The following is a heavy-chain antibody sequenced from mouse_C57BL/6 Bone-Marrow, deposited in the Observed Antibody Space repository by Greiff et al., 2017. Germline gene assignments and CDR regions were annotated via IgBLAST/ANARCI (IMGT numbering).Heavy chain of an antibody. J-gene: IGHJ4*01. Sequence: EVMLVESGGGLVQPGESLKLSCESNEYEFPSHDMSWVRKTPGKRLELVAAINSDGGSTYYPDTMERRFIISRDNTKKTLYLQMSSLRSEDTALYYCARQGDIVTSAMDYWGQGTSVTVSS. CDR1: EYEFPSHD. CDR2: INSDGGST. D-gene: IGHD2-12*01. V-gene: IGHV5-2*03. CDR3: ARQGDIVTSAMDY.